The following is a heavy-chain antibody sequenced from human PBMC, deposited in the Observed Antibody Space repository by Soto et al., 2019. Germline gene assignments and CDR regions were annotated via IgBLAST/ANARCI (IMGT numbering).Heavy chain of an antibody. J-gene: IGHJ5*01. Sequence: KPSETLSLTCTVSGGSITTYYWNWIRQSPGKGLEWIGYIFYSGSPNYNPSLKSRVTISVDTSQNQISLKLSSVTAADTAVYYCASDRDGFDSWGRGTLVTVSS. CDR1: GGSITTYY. V-gene: IGHV4-59*12. CDR2: IFYSGSP. CDR3: ASDRDGFDS.